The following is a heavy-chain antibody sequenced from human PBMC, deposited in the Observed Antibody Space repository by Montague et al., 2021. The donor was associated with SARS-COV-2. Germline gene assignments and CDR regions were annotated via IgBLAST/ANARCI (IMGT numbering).Heavy chain of an antibody. V-gene: IGHV4-59*13. J-gene: IGHJ4*02. CDR3: ARGDVEMATIESGGPFYRFDY. CDR2: IYYSGST. Sequence: SETLSLTCTVSGGSISSYYWSWIRQPPGKGLEWIGYIYYSGSTNYNPSLKSPVTISVGTSKNQFSLKLSSVTAADTAVYYCARGDVEMATIESGGPFYRFDYWGQGTLVTVSS. CDR1: GGSISSYY. D-gene: IGHD5-24*01.